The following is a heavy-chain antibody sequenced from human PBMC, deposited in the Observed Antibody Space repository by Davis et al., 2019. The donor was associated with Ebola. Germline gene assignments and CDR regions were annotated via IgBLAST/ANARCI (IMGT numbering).Heavy chain of an antibody. CDR1: GFTFSSYG. V-gene: IGHV3-30*18. D-gene: IGHD5-24*01. CDR2: ISYDGSNK. Sequence: GESLKISCAASGFTFSSYGMHWVRQAPGKGLEWVAVISYDGSNKYYADSVKGRFTISRDNSKNTLYLQMNSLRAEDTAVYYCAKGGYIGAENDAFDIWGQGTMVTVSS. J-gene: IGHJ3*02. CDR3: AKGGYIGAENDAFDI.